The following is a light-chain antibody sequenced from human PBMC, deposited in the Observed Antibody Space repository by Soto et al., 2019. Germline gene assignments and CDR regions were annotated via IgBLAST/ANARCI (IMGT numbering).Light chain of an antibody. Sequence: TLYFSPGEGATPSWQALQSLSNTIYLAWYQQKPGQAPRLLIYGASTRATDIPARFSGSGSGTEFTLTISSLQSEDFAVYYCQQYKNWPPVTFGGGTKVDIK. V-gene: IGKV3-15*01. CDR2: GAS. CDR3: QQYKNWPPVT. CDR1: QSLSNTIY. J-gene: IGKJ4*01.